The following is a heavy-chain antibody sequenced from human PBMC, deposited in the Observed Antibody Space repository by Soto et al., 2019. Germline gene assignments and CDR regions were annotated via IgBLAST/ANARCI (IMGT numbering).Heavy chain of an antibody. V-gene: IGHV3-11*06. J-gene: IGHJ6*02. CDR2: SSSSGGYT. D-gene: IGHD3-16*01. Sequence: QVQLVESGGGLVEPGGSLRLSCAASGFSVGDNYMTWILQAPGKGLEWLSYSSSSGGYTNYADSVKGRFTISRDNAKNPLYLQMDSLRAEDTAVYFCARSSGRRHVFTFDYGLDVWGQGTTVTVSS. CDR3: ARSSGRRHVFTFDYGLDV. CDR1: GFSVGDNY.